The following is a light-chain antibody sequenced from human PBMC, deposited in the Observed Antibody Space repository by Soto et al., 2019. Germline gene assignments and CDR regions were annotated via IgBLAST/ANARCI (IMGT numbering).Light chain of an antibody. CDR3: SSYTSSGFYV. CDR2: DVS. Sequence: QSALTQPASVSGSPGQSITISCSGTSSDVGGYNYVSWYQQHTGKAPKLMIYDVSDRPSGVSSRFSGSKSGNTASLTISGLQAEDEAEYYYSSYTSSGFYVFGTGTKVTVL. CDR1: SSDVGGYNY. J-gene: IGLJ1*01. V-gene: IGLV2-14*01.